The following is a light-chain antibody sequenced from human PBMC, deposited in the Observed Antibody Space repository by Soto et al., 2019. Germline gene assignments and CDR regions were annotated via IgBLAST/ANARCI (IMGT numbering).Light chain of an antibody. V-gene: IGKV3-15*01. Sequence: ETLMTQSPATLSVSPGERATLSCRASQSVRNNYLAWYQQKPGQAPRLLIYGASFRATGIPARFSGSGSGKDFTLTISSLQSDDVAAFYCQQYHSWPLTFGRGTKVAIK. CDR3: QQYHSWPLT. CDR2: GAS. CDR1: QSVRNN. J-gene: IGKJ4*01.